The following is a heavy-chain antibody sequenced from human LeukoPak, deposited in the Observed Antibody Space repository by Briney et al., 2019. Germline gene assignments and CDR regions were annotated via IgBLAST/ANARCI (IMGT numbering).Heavy chain of an antibody. J-gene: IGHJ4*02. CDR3: ARGGAWIAARRYSDFDY. D-gene: IGHD6-6*01. Sequence: PSETLSLTCAVYGGSFSGYYWRWLRQPPGKGLEWIGEINHSGSTNYNPSLKSRVIISVDTSKNQFSLKLSSVTAADTAVYYCARGGAWIAARRYSDFDYWGQGTLVTVSS. CDR2: INHSGST. V-gene: IGHV4-34*01. CDR1: GGSFSGYY.